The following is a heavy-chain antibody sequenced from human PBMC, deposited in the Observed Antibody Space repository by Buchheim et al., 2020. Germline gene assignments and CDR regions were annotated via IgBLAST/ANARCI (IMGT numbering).Heavy chain of an antibody. CDR2: ISYDGSNK. CDR1: GFTFSSYA. D-gene: IGHD3-9*01. CDR3: ARVGGDYDILTGYYQRYGMDV. V-gene: IGHV3-30*04. Sequence: QVQLVESGGGVVQPGRSLRLSCAASGFTFSSYAMHWVRQAPGKGLEWVAVISYDGSNKYYADSVKGRFTISRDNSKNTLYLQMNSLRAEDTAVYYCARVGGDYDILTGYYQRYGMDVWGQGTT. J-gene: IGHJ6*02.